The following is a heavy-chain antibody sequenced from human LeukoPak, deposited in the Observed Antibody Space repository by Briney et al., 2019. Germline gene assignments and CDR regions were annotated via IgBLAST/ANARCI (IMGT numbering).Heavy chain of an antibody. CDR1: GGSFSGYY. J-gene: IGHJ6*03. CDR2: INHSGST. D-gene: IGHD1-1*01. CDR3: ARGIAVQFYYYYYYMDV. V-gene: IGHV4-34*01. Sequence: SETLSLTCAVYGGSFSGYYWSWIRQPPGKGLEWIGEINHSGSTNYNPSLKSRVTISVDTSKNQFSLKLSSVTAADTAVYYCARGIAVQFYYYYYYMDVWGKGTTVTVSS.